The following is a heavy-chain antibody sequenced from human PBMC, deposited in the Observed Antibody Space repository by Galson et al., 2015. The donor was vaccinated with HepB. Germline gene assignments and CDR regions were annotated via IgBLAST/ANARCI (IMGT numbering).Heavy chain of an antibody. CDR2: VSYDGSNK. V-gene: IGHV3-30*18. J-gene: IGHJ4*02. D-gene: IGHD1-26*01. CDR1: GFTFSSYG. Sequence: SLRLSCAASGFTFSSYGMHWVRQAPGKGLEWVAVVSYDGSNKYYADPVKGRFTISRDNSKNTLYLQMNSLRAEDTAVCYCAKDPSGSPRNYFDYWGQGTLVTVSS. CDR3: AKDPSGSPRNYFDY.